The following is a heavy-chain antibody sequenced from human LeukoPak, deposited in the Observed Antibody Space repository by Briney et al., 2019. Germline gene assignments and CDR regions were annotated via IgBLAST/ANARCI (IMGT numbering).Heavy chain of an antibody. V-gene: IGHV1-69*06. J-gene: IGHJ4*02. CDR1: GGTFNSDV. D-gene: IGHD1-26*01. CDR2: IIPIFGTP. CDR3: ARSQVGATGSIFDY. Sequence: GSSVKVSCKASGGTFNSDVISWVRQAPGQGLEWMGGIIPIFGTPNYAQKFQGRVTIIADKSTSTAYMELSSLRSEDTAVYYCARSQVGATGSIFDYWGQGTLVAVSS.